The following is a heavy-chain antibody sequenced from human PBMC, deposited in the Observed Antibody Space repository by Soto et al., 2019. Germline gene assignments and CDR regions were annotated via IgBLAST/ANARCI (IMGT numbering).Heavy chain of an antibody. CDR1: GFTFGDRA. J-gene: IGHJ6*02. V-gene: IGHV3-49*04. CDR2: IRNKPNGGTT. CDR3: ARSSVYYDNTSYPTGSYAMDV. D-gene: IGHD3-22*01. Sequence: GGSLRLSCTASGFTFGDRAMSWVRQAPGKGLEWVGFIRNKPNGGTTEYAASVKGRFTISRDDSKSIAYLQMDSLKPEDTAVYYCARSSVYYDNTSYPTGSYAMDVWGQGTTVTVSS.